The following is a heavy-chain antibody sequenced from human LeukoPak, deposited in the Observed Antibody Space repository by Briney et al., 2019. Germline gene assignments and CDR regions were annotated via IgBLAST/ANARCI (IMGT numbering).Heavy chain of an antibody. CDR1: DYSISSAYY. CDR3: ARKKRLLDPFDL. CDR2: IYHSGRT. Sequence: PSETLSLTCAVSDYSISSAYYWGWIRQPPGKGLAWIGSIYHSGRTYYNPSLQSRVTISADTSKNQFSLKLTSVTAGDTAIYYCARKKRLLDPFDLWGQGTLVTVSS. V-gene: IGHV4-38-2*01. J-gene: IGHJ5*02. D-gene: IGHD3-3*01.